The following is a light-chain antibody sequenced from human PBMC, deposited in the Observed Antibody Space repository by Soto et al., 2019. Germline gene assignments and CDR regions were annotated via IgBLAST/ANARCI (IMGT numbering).Light chain of an antibody. V-gene: IGKV3-15*01. CDR3: QHYNNWPRA. J-gene: IGKJ1*01. CDR1: QSVSSN. CDR2: GAS. Sequence: EIVMTQSPATLSVSPGERATLSCRASQSVSSNLAWYQQKPGQAPRLLIYGASTRATGIPARFSGSRPGTEFTLTISSLQSEDFAVYYCQHYNNWPRAFGQGTKVEIK.